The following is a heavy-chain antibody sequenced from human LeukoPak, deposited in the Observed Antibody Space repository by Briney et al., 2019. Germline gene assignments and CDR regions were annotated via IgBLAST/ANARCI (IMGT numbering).Heavy chain of an antibody. CDR1: GYTFTSYY. J-gene: IGHJ3*02. D-gene: IGHD3-22*01. CDR2: INPSGGST. CDR3: ARFPVHYYDSSGYAFDI. Sequence: GASVKVSCKASGYTFTSYYMHWVRQAPGQGLEWMGIINPSGGSTSCAQKFQGRVTMTRDTSTSTVYMELSSLRSEDTAVYYCARFPVHYYDSSGYAFDIWGQGTMVTVSS. V-gene: IGHV1-46*01.